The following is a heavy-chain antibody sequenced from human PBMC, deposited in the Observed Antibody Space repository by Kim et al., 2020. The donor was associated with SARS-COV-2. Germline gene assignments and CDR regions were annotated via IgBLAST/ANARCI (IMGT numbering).Heavy chain of an antibody. Sequence: QKLQGRVTITADESTSTAYMELSSLRAEDTAVYYCARTGEFGGSYGQLGYWGQGTLVTVSS. D-gene: IGHD6-19*01. V-gene: IGHV1-69*01. J-gene: IGHJ4*02. CDR3: ARTGEFGGSYGQLGY.